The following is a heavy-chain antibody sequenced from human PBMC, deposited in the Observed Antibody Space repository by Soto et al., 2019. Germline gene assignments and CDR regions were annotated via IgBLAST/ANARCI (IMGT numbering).Heavy chain of an antibody. V-gene: IGHV4-34*01. Sequence: SETLSLTCAVYGGSFSGYYWSWIRQPPGKGPEWIGEINHSGSTNYNPSLKSRVTISVDTSKNQFSLKLSSVTAADTAVYYCARGQGFGELLEGRAFDIWGQGTMVTVSS. J-gene: IGHJ3*02. CDR2: INHSGST. CDR3: ARGQGFGELLEGRAFDI. D-gene: IGHD3-10*01. CDR1: GGSFSGYY.